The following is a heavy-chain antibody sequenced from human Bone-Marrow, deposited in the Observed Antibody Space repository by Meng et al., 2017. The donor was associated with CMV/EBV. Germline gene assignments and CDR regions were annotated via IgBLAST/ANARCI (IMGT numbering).Heavy chain of an antibody. V-gene: IGHV4-39*07. CDR2: IYYSGST. Sequence: SETLSLTCTVSGGSISSSSYYWGWIRQPPGKGLEWIGSIYYSGSTYYNPSLKSRVTISVDTSKNQFSLTLSSVTAADTAVYYCARETAGIAAFDYWGQGTLVTVSS. J-gene: IGHJ4*02. D-gene: IGHD6-13*01. CDR3: ARETAGIAAFDY. CDR1: GGSISSSSYY.